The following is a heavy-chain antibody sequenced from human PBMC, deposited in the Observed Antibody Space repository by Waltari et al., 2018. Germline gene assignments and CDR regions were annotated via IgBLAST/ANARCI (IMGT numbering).Heavy chain of an antibody. V-gene: IGHV4-34*02. D-gene: IGHD1-26*01. J-gene: IGHJ6*03. CDR2: INHSGNT. Sequence: QVQLRQWGAGLLKPSETLSLTCAVYGGSFSGYHWSWIRQPPGKGLEWIGEINHSGNTNQTPSLKSRVTISVDTSKNQFSLKLTSVTAADTAVYYCARNWELRGGMDVWGKGTTVTVSS. CDR1: GGSFSGYH. CDR3: ARNWELRGGMDV.